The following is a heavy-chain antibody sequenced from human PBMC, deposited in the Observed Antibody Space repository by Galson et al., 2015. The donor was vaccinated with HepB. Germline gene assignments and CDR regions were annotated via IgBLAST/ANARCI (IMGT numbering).Heavy chain of an antibody. CDR3: TGDRKGGYGHFGY. D-gene: IGHD5-12*01. Sequence: SLRLSCAASGFTFGDYTMSWFRQAPGKGLEWVGSIRSKAYGGTTEYVASVKRRFTISRHDSKSIAYLQINSLKTEDTAVYYCTGDRKGGYGHFGYWGQGTLVTVSS. CDR2: IRSKAYGGTT. V-gene: IGHV3-49*03. J-gene: IGHJ4*02. CDR1: GFTFGDYT.